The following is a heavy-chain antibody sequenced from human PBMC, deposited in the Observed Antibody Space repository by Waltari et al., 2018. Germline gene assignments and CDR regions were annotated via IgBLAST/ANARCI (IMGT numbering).Heavy chain of an antibody. CDR3: AGGTGYSFDY. J-gene: IGHJ4*02. CDR1: GFTFSSYG. V-gene: IGHV3-33*01. D-gene: IGHD7-27*01. CDR2: IWYDGSNK. Sequence: QVQLVESGGGVVQPGRSLRLSCAASGFTFSSYGMHWVRQAPGKGLEWVAVIWYDGSNKYYADSVKGRFTISRDNSKNTLYLQMNSLRAEDTAVYYCAGGTGYSFDYWGQGTLVTVSS.